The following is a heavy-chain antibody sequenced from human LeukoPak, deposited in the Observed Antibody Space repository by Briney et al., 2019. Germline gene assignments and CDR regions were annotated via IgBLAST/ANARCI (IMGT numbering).Heavy chain of an antibody. CDR3: ARVRQYVGFPYYYDSSGYLDY. CDR1: GFTFSSYA. Sequence: GGSLRLSCAASGFTFSSYAMHWVRQAPGKGLEYVSAISSNGGSTYYANSVKGRFTISRDNSKNTLYLQMGSLRAEDMAVYYCARVRQYVGFPYYYDSSGYLDYWGQGTLVTVSS. J-gene: IGHJ4*02. D-gene: IGHD3-22*01. CDR2: ISSNGGST. V-gene: IGHV3-64*01.